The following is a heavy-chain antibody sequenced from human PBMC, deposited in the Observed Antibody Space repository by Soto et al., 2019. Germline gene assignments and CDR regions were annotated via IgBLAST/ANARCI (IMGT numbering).Heavy chain of an antibody. CDR1: GESFTGYY. D-gene: IGHD3-16*02. CDR2: INHSGGT. Sequence: SETLSLTCAVYGESFTGYYWSWIRQTPGKGLEWIGEINHSGGTIYNPSLKSRVTISIDTSKNQFSLKMSSVTAADTAVYYCARFGYDYVWGSNRRMKNDYWGQGTLVTAPQ. CDR3: ARFGYDYVWGSNRRMKNDY. V-gene: IGHV4-34*01. J-gene: IGHJ4*02.